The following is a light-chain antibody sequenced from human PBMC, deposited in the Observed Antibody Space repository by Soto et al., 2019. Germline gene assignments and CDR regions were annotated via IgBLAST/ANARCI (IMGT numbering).Light chain of an antibody. CDR3: QQYKNWPL. J-gene: IGKJ5*01. V-gene: IGKV3-15*01. CDR2: GAS. Sequence: MMMTQSPATLSVSPGERVTLSCRTSHSVNSHVAWYQQNPGQAPRLLLYGASTRATGIPVRFSGSGFGTEFTLTISSLQSEDFAVYYRQQYKNWPLFGQGTRLEI. CDR1: HSVNSH.